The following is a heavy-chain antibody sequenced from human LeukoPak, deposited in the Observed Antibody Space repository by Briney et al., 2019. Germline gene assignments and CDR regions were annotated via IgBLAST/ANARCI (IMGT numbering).Heavy chain of an antibody. CDR1: GFIFSTYA. CDR3: ARVIRAAPGKGYFDY. J-gene: IGHJ4*02. CDR2: ISDSGGST. D-gene: IGHD6-13*01. V-gene: IGHV3-23*01. Sequence: GGSLRLSCATSGFIFSTYALSWVRQPPGKGLEWASSISDSGGSTNHADSVKGRCTISRDSSKNTLYLQMNSLRAEDTAIYYCARVIRAAPGKGYFDYWGQGTLVTVSS.